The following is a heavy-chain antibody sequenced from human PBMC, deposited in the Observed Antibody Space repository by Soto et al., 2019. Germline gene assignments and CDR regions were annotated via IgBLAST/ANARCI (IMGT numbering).Heavy chain of an antibody. Sequence: KPSETLSLTCTVSGGSLSSSIYYWGWIRHPPGKGLEWIGSIYHSGSTYYNPSLKSRVTISVDTSKNQFSLTLSSVPAADTAVYYCARRQDYYDSSGYYNDAFDIWGQGTMVTVSS. CDR2: IYHSGST. CDR1: GGSLSSSIYY. V-gene: IGHV4-39*01. J-gene: IGHJ3*02. CDR3: ARRQDYYDSSGYYNDAFDI. D-gene: IGHD3-22*01.